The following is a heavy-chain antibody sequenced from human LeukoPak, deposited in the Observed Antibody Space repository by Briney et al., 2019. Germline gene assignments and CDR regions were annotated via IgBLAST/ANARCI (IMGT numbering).Heavy chain of an antibody. CDR3: AKEVARITIFGVAPPSSGMDV. V-gene: IGHV3-9*01. CDR2: ISWNSGNI. D-gene: IGHD3-3*01. J-gene: IGHJ6*02. Sequence: PGRSLRLSCAASGFTFDDYAMHWVRQAPGKGLEWVSGISWNSGNIGYADSVKGRFTISRDNAKNSLYLQMNSLRAEDTALYYCAKEVARITIFGVAPPSSGMDVWGQGTTVTVSS. CDR1: GFTFDDYA.